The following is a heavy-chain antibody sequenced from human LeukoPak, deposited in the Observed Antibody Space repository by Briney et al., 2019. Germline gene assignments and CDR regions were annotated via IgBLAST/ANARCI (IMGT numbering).Heavy chain of an antibody. D-gene: IGHD3-10*01. CDR1: GYAFTNYG. Sequence: ASVKVSCKTSGYAFTNYGLSWVRQAPGQGLERMGWISAYNGNTNYAQKLQGRVTMTTDTSTSTAYMELRSLRSDDTAVYYCAREGYFGSGIDYYYGMDVWGQGTKVTVSS. V-gene: IGHV1-18*01. J-gene: IGHJ6*02. CDR3: AREGYFGSGIDYYYGMDV. CDR2: ISAYNGNT.